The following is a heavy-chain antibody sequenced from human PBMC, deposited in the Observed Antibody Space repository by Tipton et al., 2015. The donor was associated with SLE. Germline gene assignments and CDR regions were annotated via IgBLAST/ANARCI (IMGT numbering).Heavy chain of an antibody. J-gene: IGHJ4*02. V-gene: IGHV3-21*03. CDR1: GFTFSSYS. D-gene: IGHD5-24*01. Sequence: SLRLSCAASGFTFSSYSMNWVRQAPGKGLEWVSSISSSSSYIYYADSVKGRFTISRDNAKNSLYLQMNSLRAEGTAVYYCAVEKDGYNNYFDYWGQGTLVTVSS. CDR2: ISSSSSYI. CDR3: AVEKDGYNNYFDY.